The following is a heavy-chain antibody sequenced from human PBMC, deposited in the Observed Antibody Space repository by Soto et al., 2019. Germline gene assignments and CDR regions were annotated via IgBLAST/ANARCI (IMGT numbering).Heavy chain of an antibody. D-gene: IGHD6-19*01. CDR2: INHSGST. J-gene: IGHJ5*02. CDR3: ARGCQSSGWNCWFDP. V-gene: IGHV4-34*01. Sequence: QVQLQQWGAGLLKPSETLSLTCAIYGGSLSGYYWSWIRQPPGKGLESIGEINHSGSTNYNPSLKSRVTISVDTSKNQFSLKLTSVTAADTAVYYCARGCQSSGWNCWFDPWGLGTLVTVSS. CDR1: GGSLSGYY.